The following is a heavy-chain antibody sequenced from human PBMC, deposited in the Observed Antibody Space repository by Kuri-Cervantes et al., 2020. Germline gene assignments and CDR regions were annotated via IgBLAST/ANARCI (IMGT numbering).Heavy chain of an antibody. Sequence: GGSLRLSCAASGFTFSSYGMHWVRQAPGKGLEWVAFIRYDGSNKYYADSVKGRFTISRDNSKNTLYLQMNSLRAEDTAVYYCAKDYYDSSGYWGLDYWGQGTLVTVSS. V-gene: IGHV3-30*02. D-gene: IGHD3-22*01. CDR3: AKDYYDSSGYWGLDY. J-gene: IGHJ4*02. CDR2: IRYDGSNK. CDR1: GFTFSSYG.